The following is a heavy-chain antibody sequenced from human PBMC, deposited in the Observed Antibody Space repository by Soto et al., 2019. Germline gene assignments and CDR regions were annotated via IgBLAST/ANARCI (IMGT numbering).Heavy chain of an antibody. CDR1: GYSFAGYW. J-gene: IGHJ4*02. D-gene: IGHD3-22*01. Sequence: GESLKISCKGSGYSFAGYWITWVRQKPGKGLEWMGRIDPSDSQTYYSPSFRGHVTISVTKSITTVFLQWSSLRASDTAMYYCARQIYNSDTGPNFQYYFDSWGQGTPVTVSS. CDR2: IDPSDSQT. V-gene: IGHV5-10-1*01. CDR3: ARQIYNSDTGPNFQYYFDS.